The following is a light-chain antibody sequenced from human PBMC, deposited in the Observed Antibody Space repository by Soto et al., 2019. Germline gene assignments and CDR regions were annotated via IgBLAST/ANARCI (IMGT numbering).Light chain of an antibody. V-gene: IGLV4-69*01. CDR3: QTWDTGIAV. CDR1: SGHSSYA. Sequence: QLVLTQSPSASASLGASVKLTCNLSSGHSSYAIAWHQQQPEKGPRYLMKFNSDGSHSKGDGIPDRFSGSSSGAERYLTISSLQSEDEAEYYCQTWDTGIAVFGGGTQLTVL. J-gene: IGLJ7*01. CDR2: FNSDGSH.